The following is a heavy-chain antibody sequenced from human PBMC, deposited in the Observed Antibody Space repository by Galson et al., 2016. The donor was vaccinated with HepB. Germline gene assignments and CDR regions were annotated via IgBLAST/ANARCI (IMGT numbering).Heavy chain of an antibody. J-gene: IGHJ4*02. CDR3: ARDLDIGLVVASTQADY. CDR1: GYTFTNFG. D-gene: IGHD2-15*01. Sequence: SVKVSCKASGYTFTNFGISWVRQRQAPGQGLEWMGWISAYNGNTNYAQKLQGRVTMSTDTSTTTSYMELRSLRSDDTAVYYCARDLDIGLVVASTQADYWGQGTLVTVSS. CDR2: ISAYNGNT. V-gene: IGHV1-18*04.